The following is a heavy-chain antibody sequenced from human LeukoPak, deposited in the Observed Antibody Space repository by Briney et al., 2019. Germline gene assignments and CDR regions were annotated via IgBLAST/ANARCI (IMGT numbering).Heavy chain of an antibody. J-gene: IGHJ2*01. CDR3: ARDRYYYDSGSYFYFDL. Sequence: SETLSLTCTVSGGSVSSGSHYWSWIRQPPGKGLEWIGYIYYSGGTNYTPSLKSRVTISVETSKNQFSLKLSSVTAADTAVYYCARDRYYYDSGSYFYFDLWGRGTLVTVSS. D-gene: IGHD3-22*01. CDR2: IYYSGGT. V-gene: IGHV4-61*01. CDR1: GGSVSSGSHY.